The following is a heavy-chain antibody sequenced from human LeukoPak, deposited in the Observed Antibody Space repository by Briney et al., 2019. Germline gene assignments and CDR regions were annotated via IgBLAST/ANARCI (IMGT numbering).Heavy chain of an antibody. CDR1: GGTFSSYA. V-gene: IGHV1-69*01. J-gene: IGHJ4*02. CDR3: ARGEMATIRGYFDY. CDR2: IIPIFGTA. Sequence: SVKVSCKASGGTFSSYAISWVRQAPGQGFEWMGGIIPIFGTANYAQKFQGRVTITADESTSTAYMELSSLRSEDTAVYYCARGEMATIRGYFDYWGQGTLVTVSS. D-gene: IGHD5-24*01.